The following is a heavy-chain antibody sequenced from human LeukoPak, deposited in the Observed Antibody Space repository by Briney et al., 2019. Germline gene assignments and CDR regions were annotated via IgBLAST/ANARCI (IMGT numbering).Heavy chain of an antibody. CDR3: ARVEMATTSRGYYYYYYGMDV. D-gene: IGHD5-24*01. V-gene: IGHV1-69*04. J-gene: IGHJ6*02. CDR2: IIPIFGIA. CDR1: GGTFSSYA. Sequence: SVKVSCKASGGTFSSYAISWVRQAPGQGLEWMGRIIPIFGIANYAQKFQGRVTITADKSTSTTYMELSSLRSEDTAVYYCARVEMATTSRGYYYYYYGMDVWGQGTTVTVSS.